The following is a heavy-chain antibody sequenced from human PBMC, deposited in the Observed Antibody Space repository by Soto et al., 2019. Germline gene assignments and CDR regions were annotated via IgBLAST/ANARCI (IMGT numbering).Heavy chain of an antibody. CDR1: GGSFSGYY. CDR2: SYYSGST. CDR3: ARGPLGYCSGGSCYREPVYYYGMDV. D-gene: IGHD2-15*01. J-gene: IGHJ6*02. Sequence: SETLSLTCAVYGGSFSGYYRSWIRQHPGKDLEWIGYSYYSGSTYYNPSLKSRVTISVDTSKNQFSLKLSSVTAADTAVYYCARGPLGYCSGGSCYREPVYYYGMDVWGQGTTVTVSS. V-gene: IGHV4-31*11.